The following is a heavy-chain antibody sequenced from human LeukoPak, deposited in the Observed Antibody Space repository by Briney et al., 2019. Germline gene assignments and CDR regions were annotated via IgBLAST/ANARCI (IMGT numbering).Heavy chain of an antibody. D-gene: IGHD3-10*01. CDR3: ARGYGSGSYFDY. J-gene: IGHJ4*02. V-gene: IGHV4-39*07. Sequence: PSETLSLTCTVSGGSISSSSYYWGWIRQPPGKGLEWIGSIHYSGSTNYNPSLKSRVTISVDTSKNQFSLKLSSVTAADTAVYYCARGYGSGSYFDYWGQGTLVTVSS. CDR2: IHYSGST. CDR1: GGSISSSSYY.